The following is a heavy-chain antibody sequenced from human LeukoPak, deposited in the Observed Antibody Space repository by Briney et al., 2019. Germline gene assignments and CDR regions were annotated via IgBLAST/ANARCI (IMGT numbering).Heavy chain of an antibody. V-gene: IGHV1-46*01. CDR3: ARSTTLQPRDGYNHGHFDY. D-gene: IGHD5-24*01. J-gene: IGHJ4*02. Sequence: ASVKVSCKASGYTFTSYYMHWVRQAPGQGLAWMGIINPSGGSTSYAQKFQGRVTMTRDMSTSTVYMELSSLRSEDTAVYYCARSTTLQPRDGYNHGHFDYWGQGTLVTVSS. CDR1: GYTFTSYY. CDR2: INPSGGST.